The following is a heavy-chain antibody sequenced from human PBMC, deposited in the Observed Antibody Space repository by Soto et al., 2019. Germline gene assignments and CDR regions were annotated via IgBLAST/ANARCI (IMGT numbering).Heavy chain of an antibody. D-gene: IGHD2-2*01. CDR1: GFTFSSYA. J-gene: IGHJ4*02. V-gene: IGHV3-64*01. CDR3: ARGRRPGRGIVVVPAAMFSEEPLDY. Sequence: GGSLRLSCAASGFTFSSYAMHWVRQAPGKGLEYVSAISSNGGSTYYANSVKGRFTISRDNSKNTLYLQMGSLRAEDMAVYYWARGRRPGRGIVVVPAAMFSEEPLDYWGQGTLVTVSS. CDR2: ISSNGGST.